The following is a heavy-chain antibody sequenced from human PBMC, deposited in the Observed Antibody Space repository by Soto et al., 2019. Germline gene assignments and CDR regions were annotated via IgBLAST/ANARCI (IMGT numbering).Heavy chain of an antibody. CDR2: INPSGGST. V-gene: IGHV1-46*01. CDR1: GYTFTSYY. Sequence: QVQLVQSGAEVKKPGASVKVSCKASGYTFTSYYMHWVRQAPGQGLEWMGIINPSGGSTSYAQKFQGRVTMTRDTSTSTVYLELSSLRSEDMAVYYCARDPAGVTIFGYAFDIWGQGTMVTVSS. J-gene: IGHJ3*02. D-gene: IGHD3-3*01. CDR3: ARDPAGVTIFGYAFDI.